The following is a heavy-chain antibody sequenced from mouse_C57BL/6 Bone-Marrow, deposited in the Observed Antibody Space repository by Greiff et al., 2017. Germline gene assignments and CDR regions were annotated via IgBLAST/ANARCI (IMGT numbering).Heavy chain of an antibody. Sequence: LVRPGTSVKLSCKASGYTFTSYWMHWVKQRPGQGLEWIGVIDPSDSYTNYNQKFKGKATLTVDTSSSTAYMQLSSLTSEDSAVYYCARSTPLYYDYDEDAMDYWGQGTSVTVSS. D-gene: IGHD2-4*01. V-gene: IGHV1-59*01. CDR3: ARSTPLYYDYDEDAMDY. CDR2: IDPSDSYT. CDR1: GYTFTSYW. J-gene: IGHJ4*01.